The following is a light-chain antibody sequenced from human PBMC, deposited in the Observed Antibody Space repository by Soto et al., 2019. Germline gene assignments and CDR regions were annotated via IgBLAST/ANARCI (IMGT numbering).Light chain of an antibody. CDR1: RSVSSY. CDR2: GAS. V-gene: IGKV3-20*01. CDR3: QQYGSSPPVT. Sequence: EIVLTQSPATLSLSPGDSATLSCRATRSVSSYLAWYQQKPGQAPRLLIYGASTRATGIPDRFRGSGSGTDFTLTVSRLESEDFAVYYCQQYGSSPPVTFGGGTKVDIK. J-gene: IGKJ4*01.